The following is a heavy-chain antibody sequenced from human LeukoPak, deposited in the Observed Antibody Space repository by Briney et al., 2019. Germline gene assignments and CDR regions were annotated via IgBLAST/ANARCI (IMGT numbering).Heavy chain of an antibody. J-gene: IGHJ3*02. CDR1: GGSMSSYY. CDR3: ARVGSSWSNDAFDI. CDR2: IYYSGST. Sequence: SETLSLTCTVSGGSMSSYYWSWIRQPPGKGLGWIGYIYYSGSTNYNPSLKSRVTMSVDTSKNQFPLKLSSVTAADAAVYYCARVGSSWSNDAFDIWGQGTMVTVSS. V-gene: IGHV4-59*01. D-gene: IGHD6-13*01.